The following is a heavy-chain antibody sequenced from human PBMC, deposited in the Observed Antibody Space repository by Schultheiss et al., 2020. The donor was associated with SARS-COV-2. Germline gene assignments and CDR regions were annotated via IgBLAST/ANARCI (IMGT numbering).Heavy chain of an antibody. J-gene: IGHJ4*02. D-gene: IGHD1-26*01. CDR3: AKDPYSSGSYFDY. V-gene: IGHV3-23*01. CDR2: ISGSGGST. Sequence: GGSLRLSCAASGFTVSSNYMSWVRQAPGEGLEWVSAISGSGGSTYYADSVKGRFTISRDNSKNTLYLQMNSLRAEDTAVYYCAKDPYSSGSYFDYWGQGTLVTVSS. CDR1: GFTVSSNY.